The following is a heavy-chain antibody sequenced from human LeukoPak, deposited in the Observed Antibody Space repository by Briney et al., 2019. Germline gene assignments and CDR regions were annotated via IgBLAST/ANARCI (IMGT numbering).Heavy chain of an antibody. CDR2: ISDTSDI. CDR3: ARDRGARGRGLA. J-gene: IGHJ4*02. D-gene: IGHD3-10*01. Sequence: GGSLRLSCAASGFTFSSYAMSWVRQAPGKGLEWVASISDTSDISYVDPVKGRFTVSRDNAKNSVFLQMNSLRVDDTGVYFCARDRGARGRGLAWGQGTLVSVSS. V-gene: IGHV3-21*06. CDR1: GFTFSSYA.